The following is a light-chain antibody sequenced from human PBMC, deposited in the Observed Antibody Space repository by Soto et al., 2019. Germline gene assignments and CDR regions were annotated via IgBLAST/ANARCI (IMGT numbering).Light chain of an antibody. CDR2: DAS. J-gene: IGKJ1*01. CDR3: QQFHSYSWT. Sequence: DIQITPSPSTLSASVGDRVTMTCRASQSISSWLAWYQQKPGRAPKLLIYDASSLQSGVPSRFSGNGSGTEFTLTISGLQPDDFAAYYCQQFHSYSWTFGQGTKVDIK. CDR1: QSISSW. V-gene: IGKV1-5*01.